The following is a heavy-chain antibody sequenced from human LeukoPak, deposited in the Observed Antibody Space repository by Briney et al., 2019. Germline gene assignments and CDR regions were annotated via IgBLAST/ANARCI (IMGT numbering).Heavy chain of an antibody. CDR1: GYTFTGYY. CDR3: ARDRPLDADDYYGFYYFDY. Sequence: SSVDVSCKPSGYTFTGYYMHGVRQAPGHELECMGWSNPNSGGTNHAQKFQGRVTMTRDTSISTAYMELSRLRSDDTAVYYCARDRPLDADDYYGFYYFDYWGQGTLVTVSS. J-gene: IGHJ4*02. V-gene: IGHV1-2*02. CDR2: SNPNSGGT. D-gene: IGHD3-10*01.